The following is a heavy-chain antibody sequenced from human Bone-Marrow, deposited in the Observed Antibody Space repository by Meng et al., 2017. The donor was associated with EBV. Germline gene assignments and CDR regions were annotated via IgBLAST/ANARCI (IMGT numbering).Heavy chain of an antibody. CDR1: GFNFGDYW. J-gene: IGHJ4*02. CDR2: IKSDATIA. Sequence: EVLLVGSGGGRVQPGGSLILSCAASGFNFGDYWMPGVRQVQGKGLAWVSLIKSDATIAPYADSVKGRFTVSRDNAENILYLQMNSLRAEDTAVYYCARDNMGSIDYWGQGTMVTVSA. D-gene: IGHD2/OR15-2a*01. CDR3: ARDNMGSIDY. V-gene: IGHV3-74*01.